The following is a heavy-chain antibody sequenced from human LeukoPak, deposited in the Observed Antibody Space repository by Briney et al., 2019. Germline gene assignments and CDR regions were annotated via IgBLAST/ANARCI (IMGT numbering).Heavy chain of an antibody. V-gene: IGHV3-23*01. Sequence: GGSLRLSCAASGVTFSAYAMTWVRQAPGKGLEWVSTISGSGGATKFADSVKGRFTISRDNSKNTLYLQMNSLRVDDTAVYYCAKDLEGDDSWVSHFWGQPSLVSVSS. CDR3: AKDLEGDDSWVSHF. J-gene: IGHJ4*02. D-gene: IGHD3-22*01. CDR1: GVTFSAYA. CDR2: ISGSGGAT.